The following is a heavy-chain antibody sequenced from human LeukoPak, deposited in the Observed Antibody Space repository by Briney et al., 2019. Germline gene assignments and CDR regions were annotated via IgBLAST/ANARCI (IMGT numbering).Heavy chain of an antibody. J-gene: IGHJ4*02. Sequence: SETLSLTCAVYGGSFSGYYWSWIRQPPGKGLEWIGEINHSGSTNYNPSLKSRVTISVDTSKNQFSLKLSSVTAADTAVYYCARGRSSYDSSGYSTTTFDYWGQGTLVTVSS. D-gene: IGHD3-22*01. CDR3: ARGRSSYDSSGYSTTTFDY. V-gene: IGHV4-34*01. CDR1: GGSFSGYY. CDR2: INHSGST.